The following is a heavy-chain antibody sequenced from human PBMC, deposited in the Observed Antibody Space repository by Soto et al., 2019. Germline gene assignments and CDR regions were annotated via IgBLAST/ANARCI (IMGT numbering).Heavy chain of an antibody. Sequence: GGSLRLSCAASGFSFSRHGMHWVRQAPGKGLEWVAVISYDGSNQDYADSVKGRFSISRDNSKNTVYLQMNSLRVEDSAVYYCARDRSSTYYYYGMDLWGQGTTVTVSS. CDR3: ARDRSSTYYYYGMDL. J-gene: IGHJ6*02. D-gene: IGHD6-19*01. CDR1: GFSFSRHG. V-gene: IGHV3-30-3*01. CDR2: ISYDGSNQ.